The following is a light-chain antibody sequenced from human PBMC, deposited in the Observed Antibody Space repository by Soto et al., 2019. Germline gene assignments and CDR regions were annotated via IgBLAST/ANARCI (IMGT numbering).Light chain of an antibody. Sequence: DIQMTQSPSSLSASVGDRVTITCRSSQSVSKYLNWYQQKAGKAPKLLIYAASTLQGGVPLRFSGSGSGTDFTLTIRSLQPEDFATYHCQQGYKIPPLTFGEGTKVEIK. CDR3: QQGYKIPPLT. CDR2: AAS. J-gene: IGKJ4*01. CDR1: QSVSKY. V-gene: IGKV1-39*01.